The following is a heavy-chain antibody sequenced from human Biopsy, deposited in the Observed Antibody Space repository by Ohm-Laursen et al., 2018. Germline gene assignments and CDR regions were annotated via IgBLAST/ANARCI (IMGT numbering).Heavy chain of an antibody. J-gene: IGHJ6*02. CDR2: ISWHSGSR. Sequence: SLRLSCSASGFTFDDYAMHWVRQAPGKGLEWVSGISWHSGSRGYAGSVKGRFTISRDNAKKLLYLQMNSLRAEDTALYYCAKDVRVKVQLDGMDVWGQGTTVTVSS. CDR1: GFTFDDYA. V-gene: IGHV3-9*01. D-gene: IGHD1-1*01. CDR3: AKDVRVKVQLDGMDV.